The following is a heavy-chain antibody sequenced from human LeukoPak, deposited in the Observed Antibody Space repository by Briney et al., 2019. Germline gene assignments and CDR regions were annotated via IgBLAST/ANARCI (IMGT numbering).Heavy chain of an antibody. CDR3: ARVTTVTTGPAPDY. V-gene: IGHV4-34*01. CDR2: INHSGST. CDR1: GGSFSGYY. J-gene: IGHJ4*02. Sequence: SETLSLTCAVYGGSFSGYYWSWIRQPPGKGLEWIGEINHSGSTYYNPSLKSRVTISVDTSKNQFSLKLSSVTAADTAVYYCARVTTVTTGPAPDYWGQGTLVTVSS. D-gene: IGHD4-11*01.